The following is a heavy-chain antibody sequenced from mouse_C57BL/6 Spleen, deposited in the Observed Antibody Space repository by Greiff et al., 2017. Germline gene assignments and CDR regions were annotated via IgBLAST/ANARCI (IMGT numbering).Heavy chain of an antibody. CDR3: ARWGWLLPGY. Sequence: QVQLQQPGAELVKPGASVKLSCKASGYTFTSYWMQWVKQRPGQGLEWIGEIDPSDSYTNYNQKFKGKATLTVDTSSSTAYMQLSSLTSADSAVYYCARWGWLLPGYWGQGTTLTVSS. J-gene: IGHJ2*01. CDR1: GYTFTSYW. V-gene: IGHV1-50*01. D-gene: IGHD2-3*01. CDR2: IDPSDSYT.